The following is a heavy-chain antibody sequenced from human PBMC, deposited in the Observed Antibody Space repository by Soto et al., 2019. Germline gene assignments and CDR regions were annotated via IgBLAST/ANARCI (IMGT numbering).Heavy chain of an antibody. CDR3: ATLSSSSHDAFDI. CDR2: IYSGGST. J-gene: IGHJ3*02. CDR1: GFTVSSNY. D-gene: IGHD6-6*01. Sequence: GGSLRLSCAASGFTVSSNYMIWVRQAPGKGLEWVSVIYSGGSTYYADSVKGRFTISRDNSKNTLYLQMNSLRAEDTAVYYCATLSSSSHDAFDIWGQGTMVTVSS. V-gene: IGHV3-53*01.